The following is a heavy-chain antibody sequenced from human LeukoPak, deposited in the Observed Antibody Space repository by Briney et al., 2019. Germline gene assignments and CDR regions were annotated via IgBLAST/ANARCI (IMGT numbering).Heavy chain of an antibody. CDR1: GFTFSSYA. D-gene: IGHD2/OR15-2a*01. CDR2: ISAGADTT. J-gene: IGHJ4*02. Sequence: GGSLRLSGAASGFTFSSYAMRWVRQAPGKGLEWVSAISAGADTTCYADSVRGRVTISRDNSKNTVYLQMNSLRAEDTAIYYCAKDPGNYFLEFDYRGQGTLVTVSS. CDR3: AKDPGNYFLEFDY. V-gene: IGHV3-23*01.